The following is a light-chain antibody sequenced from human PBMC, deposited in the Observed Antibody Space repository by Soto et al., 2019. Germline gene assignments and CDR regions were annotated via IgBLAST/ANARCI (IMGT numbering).Light chain of an antibody. CDR2: GAS. Sequence: EIVLTQSPGTLSLSPGDKAALSCRASQSVSNNYLAWYQQKPGQAPRLLIYGASSRATGIPDRFSGSASGTDFTLTISRLEPEDFAVYYCQQYGTSPRMFGQGTKVEIK. CDR3: QQYGTSPRM. V-gene: IGKV3-20*01. CDR1: QSVSNNY. J-gene: IGKJ1*01.